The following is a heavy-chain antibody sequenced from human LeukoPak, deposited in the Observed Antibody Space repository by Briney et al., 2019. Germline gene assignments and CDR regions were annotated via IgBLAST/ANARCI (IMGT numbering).Heavy chain of an antibody. J-gene: IGHJ3*02. D-gene: IGHD3-10*01. Sequence: GGSLRLSCAASGFTFSSYAMHWVRQAPGKGLEWVAVISYDGSNKYYADSVKGRFTISRDNSKNTLYLQMNSLRAEDTAVYYCARGVSITMVRGVIPHAFDIWGQGTMVTVSS. CDR3: ARGVSITMVRGVIPHAFDI. CDR1: GFTFSSYA. V-gene: IGHV3-30-3*01. CDR2: ISYDGSNK.